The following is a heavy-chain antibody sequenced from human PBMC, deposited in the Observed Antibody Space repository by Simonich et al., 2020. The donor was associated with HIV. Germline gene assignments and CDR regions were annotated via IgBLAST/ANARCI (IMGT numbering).Heavy chain of an antibody. D-gene: IGHD7-27*01. CDR3: ARGLTGYAFDI. J-gene: IGHJ3*02. CDR1: GSSFTAYY. V-gene: IGHV1-2*06. Sequence: QVQLVQSGAEVKKPGASVKVSCKASGSSFTAYYIHWFRQAPGQGREWMGRIHPNSGGTNYAQNLQGRVTMTRDTSISTAYMELSRLRSDDTAVYYCARGLTGYAFDIWGQGTMVTVSS. CDR2: IHPNSGGT.